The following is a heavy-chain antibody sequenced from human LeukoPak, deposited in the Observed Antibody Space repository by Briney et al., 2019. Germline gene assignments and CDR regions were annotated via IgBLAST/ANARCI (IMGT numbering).Heavy chain of an antibody. J-gene: IGHJ4*02. CDR2: ISNSSSSI. CDR3: AKGPYSSGWDYFDY. D-gene: IGHD6-19*01. V-gene: IGHV3-48*01. CDR1: GFTFSSYS. Sequence: PGGSLRLSCAASGFTFSSYSMNWVRQAPGKGLEWVSYISNSSSSIYYADSVKGRFTMSRDNSKNTLYLQMYSMRAEDTAVYYCAKGPYSSGWDYFDYWGQGTLVTVSS.